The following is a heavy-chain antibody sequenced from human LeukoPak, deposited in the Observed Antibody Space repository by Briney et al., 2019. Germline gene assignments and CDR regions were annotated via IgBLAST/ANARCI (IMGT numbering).Heavy chain of an antibody. J-gene: IGHJ4*02. CDR3: ARHVGYFDY. Sequence: SETLSLTCAVSGGSFSGYYWNWIRQPPGKGLEWIGEINHGGSTNYNPSLKSRVTISVDTSKNQFSLKLSSVTAADAAVYYCARHVGYFDYWGQGTLVTVSS. CDR2: INHGGST. CDR1: GGSFSGYY. V-gene: IGHV4-34*01.